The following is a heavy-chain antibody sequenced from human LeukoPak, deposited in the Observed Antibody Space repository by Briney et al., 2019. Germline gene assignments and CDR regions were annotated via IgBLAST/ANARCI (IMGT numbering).Heavy chain of an antibody. D-gene: IGHD1-1*01. Sequence: GGSLRLSCAASGFTFASYSMNWVRQAPGKGLEWVSSISGDSTYIYNAGSVKGRFTISRDDAQASLYLQMISLRADDTAVYYCARVSGRLERQSDLDYWGQGTLVIASS. V-gene: IGHV3-21*01. CDR2: ISGDSTYI. CDR1: GFTFASYS. J-gene: IGHJ4*02. CDR3: ARVSGRLERQSDLDY.